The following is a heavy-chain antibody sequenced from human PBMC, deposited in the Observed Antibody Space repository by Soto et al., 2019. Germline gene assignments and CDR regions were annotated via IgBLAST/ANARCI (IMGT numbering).Heavy chain of an antibody. V-gene: IGHV3-33*01. J-gene: IGHJ3*02. CDR2: IWYDGGNT. D-gene: IGHD3-22*01. CDR1: GFTFSSYG. Sequence: QVQLVESGGGVVQPGRSLRLSCAASGFTFSSYGMHWVRQAPGKGLEWVAVIWYDGGNTYYADSVKGRFTISRDNSKNTLYLQMNSLRAEDTAGYYCARGYYDRSGYNDAFDIWGQGTMVTVSS. CDR3: ARGYYDRSGYNDAFDI.